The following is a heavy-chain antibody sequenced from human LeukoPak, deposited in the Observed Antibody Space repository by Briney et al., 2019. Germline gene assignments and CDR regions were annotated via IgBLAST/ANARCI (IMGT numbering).Heavy chain of an antibody. D-gene: IGHD3-3*01. CDR2: ISGSGGST. V-gene: IGHV3-23*01. J-gene: IGHJ4*02. Sequence: GGSLRLSCEASGFTFSSYAMSWVRQAPGKGLEWVSAISGSGGSTYYADSVKGRFTISRDNSKNTLYLQMNSLRAEDTAVYYCAKADFWSGSFDYWGQGTLVTVSS. CDR1: GFTFSSYA. CDR3: AKADFWSGSFDY.